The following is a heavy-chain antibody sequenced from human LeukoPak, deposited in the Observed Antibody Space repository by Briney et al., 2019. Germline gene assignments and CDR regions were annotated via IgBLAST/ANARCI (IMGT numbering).Heavy chain of an antibody. Sequence: SETLSLTCTVSGGSISSSSCYWRWIRQPPGKGLEWIGSIYYSGSTYYNPSLKSRVTISVDTSKNQFSLKLSSVTAADTAVYYCARLGCTNGVCYSQHYYYMDVWGKGTTVTVSS. CDR2: IYYSGST. J-gene: IGHJ6*03. CDR1: GGSISSSSCY. CDR3: ARLGCTNGVCYSQHYYYMDV. D-gene: IGHD2-8*01. V-gene: IGHV4-39*01.